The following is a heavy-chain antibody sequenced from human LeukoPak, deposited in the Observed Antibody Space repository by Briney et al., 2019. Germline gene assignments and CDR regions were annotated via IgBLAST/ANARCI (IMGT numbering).Heavy chain of an antibody. CDR2: IYYSGST. J-gene: IGHJ4*02. V-gene: IGHV4-39*07. Sequence: PSETLSLTCTVSGGSISSSSYYWGWIRQPPRKGLEWIGSIYYSGSTCYNPSLKSRVTISVDTSKNQFSLKLSSVTAADTAVYYCARFRDSSGWYGGVDYWGQGTLVTVSS. CDR1: GGSISSSSYY. D-gene: IGHD6-19*01. CDR3: ARFRDSSGWYGGVDY.